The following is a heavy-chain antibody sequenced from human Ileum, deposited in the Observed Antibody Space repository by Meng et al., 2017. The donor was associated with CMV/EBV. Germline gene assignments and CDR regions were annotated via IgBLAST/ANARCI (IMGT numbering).Heavy chain of an antibody. CDR1: GFTFSSYE. J-gene: IGHJ6*02. CDR3: ARDRPTHLIYCSNDNCYSSAMDV. D-gene: IGHD2-2*01. Sequence: GESLKISCTASGFTFSSYEMNWVRQAPGKGLEWVSYISSSGSTVSYGDSVKGRFTISRDNAKNSLYLQMNSLRAEDTAVYYCARDRPTHLIYCSNDNCYSSAMDVWGQGTTVTVSS. V-gene: IGHV3-48*03. CDR2: ISSSGSTV.